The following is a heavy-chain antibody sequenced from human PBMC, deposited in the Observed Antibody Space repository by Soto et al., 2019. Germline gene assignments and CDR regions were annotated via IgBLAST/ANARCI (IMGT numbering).Heavy chain of an antibody. CDR1: GGTFSSSA. CDR2: IIPLFRTP. D-gene: IGHD4-4*01. J-gene: IGHJ6*02. V-gene: IGHV1-69*12. CDR3: ARDNDRLQLGGNYYYILDV. Sequence: QVQLVQSGAEMKEPGSSVKVSCKTSGGTFSSSAISWLRQAPGQGLEWMGGIIPLFRTPDYAQKFQGRVTIAEDESTSTAYMELSSPRSEDTAVYYCARDNDRLQLGGNYYYILDVWGQGTTITVSS.